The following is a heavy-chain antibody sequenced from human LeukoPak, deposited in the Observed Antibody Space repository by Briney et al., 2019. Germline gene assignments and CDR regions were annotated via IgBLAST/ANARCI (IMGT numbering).Heavy chain of an antibody. V-gene: IGHV4-59*08. D-gene: IGHD3-16*01. CDR1: GGFITNYY. Sequence: SDTLSLTCTVSGGFITNYYWDWLRPPPGRGLEWVGYIHSTGATSYNPSLKSRVTISIDTSKKQFSLKVTSVTAADTAVYYCAGHGYDDDDLSLTWGQGTLVTVSS. CDR3: AGHGYDDDDLSLT. J-gene: IGHJ5*02. CDR2: IHSTGAT.